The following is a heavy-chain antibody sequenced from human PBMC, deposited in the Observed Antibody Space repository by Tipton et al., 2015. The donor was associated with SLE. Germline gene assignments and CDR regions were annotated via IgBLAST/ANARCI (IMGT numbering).Heavy chain of an antibody. Sequence: TLSLTCTVSGGSISTYYWSWIRQSPGKGLEWIGYIHKSGSTHYHPSLRGRVTISVDASKNQFSLKLSSVTAADTAMYYCARHVGVAYYYAMDVWGQGTTVVISS. D-gene: IGHD2-15*01. CDR1: GGSISTYY. J-gene: IGHJ6*02. CDR3: ARHVGVAYYYAMDV. V-gene: IGHV4-59*08. CDR2: IHKSGST.